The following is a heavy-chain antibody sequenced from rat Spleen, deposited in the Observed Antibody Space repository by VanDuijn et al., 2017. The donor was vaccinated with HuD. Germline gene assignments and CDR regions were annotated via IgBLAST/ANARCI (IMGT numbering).Heavy chain of an antibody. Sequence: EVQMVESGGGLVQPGRSLKLSCAASGFTFSDYYMAWVRQAPTKGLEWVASISPSGGSTYYRDSVKGRFNISRDNAKSTLYMQMDSLRSEDTATYYCTTNKGFGVRRFPFAYWGQGTLVTVSS. J-gene: IGHJ3*01. V-gene: IGHV5-27*01. D-gene: IGHD4-5*01. CDR3: TTNKGFGVRRFPFAY. CDR1: GFTFSDYY. CDR2: ISPSGGST.